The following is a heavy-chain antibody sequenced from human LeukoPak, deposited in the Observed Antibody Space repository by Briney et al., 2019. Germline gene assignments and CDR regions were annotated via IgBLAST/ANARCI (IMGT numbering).Heavy chain of an antibody. CDR3: ARPGEYSSSGSWFDP. Sequence: ASVKVSCTASGYTFTGYYMHWVRQAPGQGLEWMGWINPNSGGTNYAQKFQGRVTMTRDTSISTAYMELSRLRSDDTAVYYCARPGEYSSSGSWFDPWGQGTLVTVSS. CDR1: GYTFTGYY. J-gene: IGHJ5*02. D-gene: IGHD6-6*01. CDR2: INPNSGGT. V-gene: IGHV1-2*02.